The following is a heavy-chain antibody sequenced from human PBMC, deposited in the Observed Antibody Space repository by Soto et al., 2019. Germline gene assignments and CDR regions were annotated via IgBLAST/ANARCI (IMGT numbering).Heavy chain of an antibody. D-gene: IGHD2-21*02. J-gene: IGHJ4*02. CDR1: GFTFSSYG. V-gene: IGHV3-23*01. Sequence: EVQVLESGGGLARPGGSVTISCATSGFTFSSYGMTWVRQAPGKGLEWVSAISGRGDSTFYAESLGGRFTISRDNSKNTVYLQMKSLRAGGTATYYCAKTSSASGRDCPGHWGQGTQVTVSS. CDR3: AKTSSASGRDCPGH. CDR2: ISGRGDST.